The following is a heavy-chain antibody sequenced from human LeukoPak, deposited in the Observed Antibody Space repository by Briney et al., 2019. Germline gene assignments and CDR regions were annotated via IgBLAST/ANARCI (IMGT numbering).Heavy chain of an antibody. D-gene: IGHD1-26*01. Sequence: ASVKVSCKVSGYTFTGYYMHWVRQAPGQGLEWIGRNDPDGGGTHYARKFQGRVTMARDTSISTSYMELTELRSDDTAVYYCAHGGGSYGDVWGQGTMVTVSS. CDR1: GYTFTGYY. V-gene: IGHV1-2*06. J-gene: IGHJ3*01. CDR2: NDPDGGGT. CDR3: AHGGGSYGDV.